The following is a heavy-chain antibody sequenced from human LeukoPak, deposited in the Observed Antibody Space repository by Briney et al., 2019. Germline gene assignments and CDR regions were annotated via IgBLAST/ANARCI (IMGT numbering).Heavy chain of an antibody. Sequence: ASVKVSCKASGYIFTGYYIHWVRQAPGQGPEWMGWINPNSGDTKYAQKFQGRVTMTRDTSNNTVYMDLTRLIFDDTAMYYCARDGVFRFEVGDVYYYYMDVWGKGTTVIISS. CDR3: ARDGVFRFEVGDVYYYYMDV. CDR1: GYIFTGYY. CDR2: INPNSGDT. D-gene: IGHD2-21*02. J-gene: IGHJ6*03. V-gene: IGHV1-2*02.